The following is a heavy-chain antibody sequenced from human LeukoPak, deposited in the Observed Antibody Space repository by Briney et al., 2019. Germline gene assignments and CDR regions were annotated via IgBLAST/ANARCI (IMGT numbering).Heavy chain of an antibody. Sequence: GGSLRLSCAASGFTFSSYAMSWVRQAPGKGLEWVSVISHTGYTTYYADSVKGRFTISRDNSKNMLYLQMNSLRAEDTAVYYCATSVSTYRSRFDYWGQGTLVAVSS. CDR3: ATSVSTYRSRFDY. V-gene: IGHV3-23*01. J-gene: IGHJ4*02. CDR2: ISHTGYTT. D-gene: IGHD1-14*01. CDR1: GFTFSSYA.